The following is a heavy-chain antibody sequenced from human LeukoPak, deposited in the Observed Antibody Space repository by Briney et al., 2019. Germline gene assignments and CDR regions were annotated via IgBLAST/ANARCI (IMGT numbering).Heavy chain of an antibody. V-gene: IGHV3-21*01. D-gene: IGHD5-18*01. CDR3: ARDSGYSYGYPFDY. Sequence: GGSLRLSCAASGFTFSSYSMNWVRQAPGKGLEWVSSISSSSSYIYYADSVKGRFTISRDNAKNSLYLQMNSLRAEDTAVYYCARDSGYSYGYPFDYWGQGTLVTVSS. J-gene: IGHJ4*02. CDR1: GFTFSSYS. CDR2: ISSSSSYI.